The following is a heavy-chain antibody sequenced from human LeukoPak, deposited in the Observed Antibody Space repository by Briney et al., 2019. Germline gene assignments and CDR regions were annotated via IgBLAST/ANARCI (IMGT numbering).Heavy chain of an antibody. CDR3: ARANDYTPGCFDY. J-gene: IGHJ4*02. CDR1: GGTFSSYA. CDR2: IIPILGIA. D-gene: IGHD4-11*01. V-gene: IGHV1-69*04. Sequence: ASVKVSCKASGGTFSSYAISWVRQAPGQGLEWMGRIIPILGIANYAQKFQGRVTITADKSTSTAYMELSSLRSEDTAVYYCARANDYTPGCFDYWGQGTQVTVSS.